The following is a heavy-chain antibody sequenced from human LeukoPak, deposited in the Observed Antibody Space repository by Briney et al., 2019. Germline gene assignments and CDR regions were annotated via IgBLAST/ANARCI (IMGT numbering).Heavy chain of an antibody. CDR3: AGGLRLLWFGESSAGY. CDR2: MNPNSGNT. Sequence: ASVKVSCKASGYTFTSYDINWVRQATGQGLEWMGWMNPNSGNTGYAQKFQGRVTMTRNTSISTAYMELSSLRSEDTAVYYCAGGLRLLWFGESSAGYWGQGTLVTVSS. V-gene: IGHV1-8*01. D-gene: IGHD3-10*01. CDR1: GYTFTSYD. J-gene: IGHJ4*02.